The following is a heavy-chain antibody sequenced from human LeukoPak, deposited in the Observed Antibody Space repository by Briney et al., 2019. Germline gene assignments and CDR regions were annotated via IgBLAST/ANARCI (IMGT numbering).Heavy chain of an antibody. D-gene: IGHD6-13*01. V-gene: IGHV3-21*01. CDR2: ISSSSSYI. CDR1: GFTFSSYS. Sequence: PGGSLRLSCAASGFTFSSYSMNWVRQAPGKGLEWVSSISSSSSYIYYADSVKGRFTISRDNAKNSLYLQMNSLRAEDTAVYYCARDVLPYSSSWYSPFGDYWGQGTLVTVSS. CDR3: ARDVLPYSSSWYSPFGDY. J-gene: IGHJ4*02.